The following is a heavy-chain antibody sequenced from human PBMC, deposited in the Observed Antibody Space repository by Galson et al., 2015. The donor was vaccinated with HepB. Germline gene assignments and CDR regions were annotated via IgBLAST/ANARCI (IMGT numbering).Heavy chain of an antibody. CDR1: GYTLATYG. Sequence: SVKVSCKASGYTLATYGVSWVRQAPGQGLEWMGWISAYNGNTNYAQKLQGRVTMTTDTSTSTAYMELRSLRSDDTAVYYCARGTYFDYWGQGTLVTVSS. CDR2: ISAYNGNT. J-gene: IGHJ4*02. D-gene: IGHD2-21*01. V-gene: IGHV1-18*01. CDR3: ARGTYFDY.